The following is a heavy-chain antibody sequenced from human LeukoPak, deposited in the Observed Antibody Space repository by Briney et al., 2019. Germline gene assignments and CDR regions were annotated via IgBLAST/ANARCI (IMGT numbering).Heavy chain of an antibody. J-gene: IGHJ4*02. V-gene: IGHV1-69*05. CDR1: GGSFSSEA. Sequence: SVKVSCKAFGGSFSSEAISWVRQAPGQGLEWMGGIIPIFGTANYAQKFQGRVTITTDESTSTAYMELSSLRSEDTAVYYCARGGTFGGVIFDYWGQGTLVTVSS. D-gene: IGHD3-16*01. CDR3: ARGGTFGGVIFDY. CDR2: IIPIFGTA.